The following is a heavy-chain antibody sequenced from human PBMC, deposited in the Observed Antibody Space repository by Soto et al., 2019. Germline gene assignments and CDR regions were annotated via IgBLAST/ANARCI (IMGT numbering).Heavy chain of an antibody. CDR1: GFSLRTSGVG. V-gene: IGHV2-5*01. D-gene: IGHD6-19*01. J-gene: IGHJ5*02. CDR2: IYWNDDK. Sequence: SGPTLVNPTQTLTLTCIFSGFSLRTSGVGVGWIRQPPGKALEWLGFIYWNDDKRYSPSLKSRLTITKDTSKNQVVLTMTNMDPGDTSTYYCATSGCSGLYGWFDPWGQGTLVTVTS. CDR3: ATSGCSGLYGWFDP.